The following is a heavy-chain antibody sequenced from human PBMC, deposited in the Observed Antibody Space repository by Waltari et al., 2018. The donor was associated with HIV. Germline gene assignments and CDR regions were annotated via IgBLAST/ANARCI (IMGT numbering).Heavy chain of an antibody. CDR2: SKTNSDGGTT. CDR3: TTGVFRGVRRFDD. CDR1: GFIFNNAW. V-gene: IGHV3-15*01. Sequence: EVQLVESGGGLVEPGGCLRLSSAASGFIFNNAWVSWVRRATGKGLEWVGRSKTNSDGGTTDYAVPVKARVTTTSDHSKKTMYLKMNGPNTDYTAVYYCTTGVFRGVRRFDDWGQGTLVTVSS. D-gene: IGHD3-10*01. J-gene: IGHJ4*02.